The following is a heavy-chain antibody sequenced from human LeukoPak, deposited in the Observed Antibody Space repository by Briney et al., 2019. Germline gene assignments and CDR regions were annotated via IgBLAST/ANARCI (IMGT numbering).Heavy chain of an antibody. V-gene: IGHV3-30*03. CDR2: ISHDGSNK. CDR1: GFTFSSYG. CDR3: ARELLVAVAGTPKTYGMDV. Sequence: GRSLRLSCEASGFTFSSYGMHWVRRAPGKGLEWMTVISHDGSNKYYVDSVKGRFTISRDNSKSNLYLQMNSLRAEDTAVYYCARELLVAVAGTPKTYGMDVWGQGTTVTVSS. J-gene: IGHJ6*02. D-gene: IGHD6-19*01.